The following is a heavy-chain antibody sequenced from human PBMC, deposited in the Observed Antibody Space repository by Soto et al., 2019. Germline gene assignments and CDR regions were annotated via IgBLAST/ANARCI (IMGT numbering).Heavy chain of an antibody. J-gene: IGHJ4*02. D-gene: IGHD3-22*01. CDR1: GYNFTNFS. CDR3: ARREYSYSRGSFDY. CDR2: IDPRDSET. V-gene: IGHV5-10-1*01. Sequence: GESLKISCEGSGYNFTNFSIHWVRQLPGKGLEWMGRIDPRDSETNYSPSSQGHVTISTAKSVTTAYLQWSSLKASDTALYYCARREYSYSRGSFDYWGQGTLVTNSS.